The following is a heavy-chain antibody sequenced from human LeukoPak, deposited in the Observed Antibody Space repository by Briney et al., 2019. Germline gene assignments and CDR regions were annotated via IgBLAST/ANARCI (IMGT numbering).Heavy chain of an antibody. CDR1: GFTFGDYA. CDR3: TRDSGMVRGVNHIIYYYGMDV. J-gene: IGHJ6*02. V-gene: IGHV3-49*03. Sequence: GGSLRLSCTASGFTFGDYAMSWFRQAPGKGLEWVGFIRSKAYGGTTEYAASVKGRFTISRDDSKSIAYLQMNSLKTEDTAVYYCTRDSGMVRGVNHIIYYYGMDVWGQGTTVTVSS. D-gene: IGHD3-10*01. CDR2: IRSKAYGGTT.